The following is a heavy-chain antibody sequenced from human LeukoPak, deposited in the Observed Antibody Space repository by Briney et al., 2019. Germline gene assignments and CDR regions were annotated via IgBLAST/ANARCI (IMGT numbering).Heavy chain of an antibody. CDR2: INEDGSEK. CDR1: GYTFTNNW. Sequence: GGSLRLSCAASGYTFTNNWMSWFRQAPGKGLEWVGNINEDGSEKNYVDSVKGRFTISRDNAKNSVYLQMNSLRVEEVAVYYCARGKGWIDPWGQGTLVTVSS. J-gene: IGHJ5*02. V-gene: IGHV3-7*01. CDR3: ARGKGWIDP.